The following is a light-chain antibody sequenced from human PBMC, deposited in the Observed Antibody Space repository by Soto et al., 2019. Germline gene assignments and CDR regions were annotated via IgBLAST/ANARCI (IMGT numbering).Light chain of an antibody. Sequence: EIVMTQSPATLSVSPGEGATLSCKASQNVYNNLAWYQQKPGLAPRLLIYDASTRAAGIPARFSGSGSGTDFTLTISSLEPDDFAVYYCQQRSDWPLTFGGGTKVDIK. CDR1: QNVYNN. CDR2: DAS. J-gene: IGKJ4*01. CDR3: QQRSDWPLT. V-gene: IGKV3-11*01.